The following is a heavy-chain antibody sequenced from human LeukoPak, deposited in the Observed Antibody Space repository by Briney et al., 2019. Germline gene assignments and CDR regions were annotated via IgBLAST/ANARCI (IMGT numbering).Heavy chain of an antibody. J-gene: IGHJ4*02. Sequence: SGTLSLTCAVSGGSISSSNWWSWVRQHPGKGLEWMGYISYSGFTYYSPSLQSRVSISVDTSKSQFSLKLISVTAADTAVYYCARVVSEAVYFDYWGQGTLVTVSS. D-gene: IGHD1-14*01. CDR3: ARVVSEAVYFDY. CDR1: GGSISSSNW. V-gene: IGHV4-4*02. CDR2: ISYSGFT.